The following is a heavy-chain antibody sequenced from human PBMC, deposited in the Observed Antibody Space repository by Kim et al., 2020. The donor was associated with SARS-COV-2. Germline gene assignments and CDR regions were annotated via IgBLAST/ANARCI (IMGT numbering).Heavy chain of an antibody. CDR2: ISRSGGST. CDR1: GFTFSSYA. D-gene: IGHD3-10*01. CDR3: AREGYYGSGSYQEY. V-gene: IGHV3-23*01. J-gene: IGHJ4*02. Sequence: GGSLRLSCAASGFTFSSYAMSWVRQAPGKGLEWVSAISRSGGSTYYADPVKGRFTISRANSKNTLYLQMNSRGAEDTAVHYCAREGYYGSGSYQEYWGQGTLVTVSP.